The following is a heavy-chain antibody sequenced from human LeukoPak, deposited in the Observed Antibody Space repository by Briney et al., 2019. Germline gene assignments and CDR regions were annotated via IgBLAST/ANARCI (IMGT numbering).Heavy chain of an antibody. CDR2: IYYSGST. V-gene: IGHV4-39*07. J-gene: IGHJ5*02. CDR1: GGSISSSSYY. CDR3: ARAISQWLPQGGAYNWFDP. D-gene: IGHD6-19*01. Sequence: SETLSLTCTVSGGSISSSSYYWGWIRQPPGKGLEWIGSIYYSGSTYYNPSLKSRVTISVDTSKNQFSLKLSSVTAADTAVYYCARAISQWLPQGGAYNWFDPRGQGTLVTVSS.